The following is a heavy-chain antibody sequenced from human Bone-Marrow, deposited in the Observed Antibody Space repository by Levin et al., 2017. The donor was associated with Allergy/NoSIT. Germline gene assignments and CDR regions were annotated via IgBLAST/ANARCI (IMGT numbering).Heavy chain of an antibody. CDR3: ARHHGSSWYPYYFDY. D-gene: IGHD6-13*01. CDR1: GFTFSTYF. V-gene: IGHV3-30*03. J-gene: IGHJ4*02. Sequence: PGGSLRLSCAASGFTFSTYFMHWVRXXXXKGLEWVAAISFDGSDTYYADSVKGRFTISRDNSRNTLHLQMSSLRAEDTAVYYCARHHGSSWYPYYFDYWGQGTLVTVSS. CDR2: ISFDGSDT.